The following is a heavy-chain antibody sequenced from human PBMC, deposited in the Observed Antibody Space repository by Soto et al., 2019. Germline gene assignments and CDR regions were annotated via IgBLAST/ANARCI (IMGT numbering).Heavy chain of an antibody. J-gene: IGHJ4*02. CDR3: ARHHYSSSWSSFDY. CDR2: IYYSGST. CDR1: GGSISSSSYY. D-gene: IGHD6-13*01. V-gene: IGHV4-39*01. Sequence: QLQLQESGPGLVKPSETLSLTCTVSGGSISSSSYYWGWIRQPPGKGLEWIGSIYYSGSTYYNPSLKSRVTISVDTSKNQFSLKLSSVTAADTAVYYCARHHYSSSWSSFDYWGQGTLVTVSS.